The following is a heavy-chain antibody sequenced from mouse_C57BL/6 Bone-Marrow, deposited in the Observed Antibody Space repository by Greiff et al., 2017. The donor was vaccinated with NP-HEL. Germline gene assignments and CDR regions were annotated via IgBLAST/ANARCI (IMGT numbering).Heavy chain of an antibody. CDR2: ISNGGGST. CDR1: GFTFSDYY. CDR3: ASDYYGSSYRYFDV. Sequence: EVQRVESGGGLVQPGGSLKLSCAASGFTFSDYYMYWVRQTPEERLEWVAYISNGGGSTYYPDTVKGRFTISRDNAKNTLYLQMSRLKSEDTAMYYCASDYYGSSYRYFDVWGTGTTVTVSS. V-gene: IGHV5-12*01. J-gene: IGHJ1*03. D-gene: IGHD1-1*01.